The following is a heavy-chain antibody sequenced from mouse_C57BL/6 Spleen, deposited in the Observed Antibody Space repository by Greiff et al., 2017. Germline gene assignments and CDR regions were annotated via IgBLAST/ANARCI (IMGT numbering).Heavy chain of an antibody. J-gene: IGHJ2*01. V-gene: IGHV1-52*01. CDR1: GYTFTSYW. CDR2: IDPSDSET. Sequence: QVQLQQSGAELVRPGSSVKLSCKASGYTFTSYWMHWVKQRPTQGLDWIGNIDPSDSETHYNQKFKDKATLTVDKSSSTAYMQLRSLTSEVSAVYYCARDVTTVVEDYWGQGTTLTVSS. D-gene: IGHD1-1*01. CDR3: ARDVTTVVEDY.